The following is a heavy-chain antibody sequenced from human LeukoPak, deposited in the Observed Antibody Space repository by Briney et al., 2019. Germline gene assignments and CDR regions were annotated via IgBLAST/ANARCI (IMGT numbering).Heavy chain of an antibody. CDR2: IYTGGGT. D-gene: IGHD3-22*01. CDR3: ARGHYYDSSGYYYSPDY. V-gene: IGHV3-66*01. Sequence: GGSLRLSCAASGFTVSSNYMSWVRQAPGKGLEWVSVIYTGGGTYYADSVKGRFTISRDNSKNTLYLQMNSLRAEDTAVYYCARGHYYDSSGYYYSPDYWGQGTLVTVSS. J-gene: IGHJ4*02. CDR1: GFTVSSNY.